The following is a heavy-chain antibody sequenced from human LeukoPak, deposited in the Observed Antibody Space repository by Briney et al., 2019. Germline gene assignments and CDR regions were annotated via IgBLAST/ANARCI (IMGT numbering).Heavy chain of an antibody. V-gene: IGHV4-30-4*07. CDR1: GGSISSGGYS. CDR3: ARVSSSSDYYYYYMDV. Sequence: SETLSLTCAVSGGSISSGGYSWSWIRQPPGKGLEWIGYIYYSGSTYYNPSLKSRVTISVDTSKNQFSLKLSSVTAADTAVYYCARVSSSSDYYYYYMDVWGKGTTVTVSS. CDR2: IYYSGST. J-gene: IGHJ6*03. D-gene: IGHD6-13*01.